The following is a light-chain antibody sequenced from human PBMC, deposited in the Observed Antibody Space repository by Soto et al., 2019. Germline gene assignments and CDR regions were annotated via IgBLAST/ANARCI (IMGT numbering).Light chain of an antibody. J-gene: IGKJ4*01. V-gene: IGKV3-15*01. CDR2: ATS. Sequence: EIVMTHSPATLSVSPCERASLSFSASQSVSSNLAWYQQKPGQTPRLLIYATSTRATGIPARFSGSGPGTEFTLTISSLQSEDFAVYYCQHYNNWPLTFGGGTKVDI. CDR1: QSVSSN. CDR3: QHYNNWPLT.